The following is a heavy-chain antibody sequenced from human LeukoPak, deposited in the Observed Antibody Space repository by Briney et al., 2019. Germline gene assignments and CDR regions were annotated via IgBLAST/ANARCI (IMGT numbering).Heavy chain of an antibody. CDR1: GFNFRNYG. D-gene: IGHD3-16*01. CDR3: AGRTYYFGY. Sequence: PGGSLRLSCVASGFNFRNYGMNWVRQAPGKGLEWVAAVGDDGDKTYYGDSVKGRFTVSRDNSKNTLYLQMSSLRAEDTAVYYCAGRTYYFGYWGQGTLVTVSS. V-gene: IGHV3-23*01. CDR2: VGDDGDKT. J-gene: IGHJ4*02.